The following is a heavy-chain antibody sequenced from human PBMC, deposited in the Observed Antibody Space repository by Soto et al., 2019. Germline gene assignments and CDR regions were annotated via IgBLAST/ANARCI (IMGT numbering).Heavy chain of an antibody. Sequence: QVQLVESGGGVVQPGRSLRLSCAASGFTFSSYGMHWVRQAPGKGLEWVAVISYDGSNKYYADSVKGRFTISRDNSKNTLYLQMNSLRAEDTAVYYCAKDLASPNLDWFDPWGQGTLVTVSS. CDR2: ISYDGSNK. CDR3: AKDLASPNLDWFDP. V-gene: IGHV3-30*18. J-gene: IGHJ5*02. CDR1: GFTFSSYG.